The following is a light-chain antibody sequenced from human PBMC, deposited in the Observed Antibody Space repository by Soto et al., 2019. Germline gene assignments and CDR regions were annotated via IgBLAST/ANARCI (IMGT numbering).Light chain of an antibody. V-gene: IGKV1-5*03. Sequence: DIQMTPFPSTLSASVGYRVTITCRASQSISTWLAWYQQKPGKAPKLLIYTASSLESGVPSRFSGSGSGTEFTLTISSLQPDDFATYYCQQYDTAWTFGQGNKGDIK. CDR2: TAS. J-gene: IGKJ1*01. CDR1: QSISTW. CDR3: QQYDTAWT.